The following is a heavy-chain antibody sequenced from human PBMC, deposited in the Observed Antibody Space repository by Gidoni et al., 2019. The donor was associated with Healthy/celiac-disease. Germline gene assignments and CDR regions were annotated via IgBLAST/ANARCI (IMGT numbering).Heavy chain of an antibody. CDR2: ISYDGSNK. D-gene: IGHD6-13*01. Sequence: QVQLVESGGGVVQPGRSLRLSCAAAGFTFSSYGMHWVRQAPGKGLEWVAVISYDGSNKYDADSVKGRFTISRDNSKNTLYLQMNSLRAEDTAVYYCAKASTVSSSWRERGFDYWGQGTLVTVSS. V-gene: IGHV3-30*18. CDR1: GFTFSSYG. J-gene: IGHJ4*02. CDR3: AKASTVSSSWRERGFDY.